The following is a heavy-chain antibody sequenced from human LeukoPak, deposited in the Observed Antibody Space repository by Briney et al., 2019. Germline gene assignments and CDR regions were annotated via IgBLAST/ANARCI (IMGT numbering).Heavy chain of an antibody. Sequence: GGSLRLSCVASGFSISSHWMPWVRQAPGKGLEWVAVIWYDGSNKYYADSVKGRFTISRDNSKNTLYLQMNSLRAEDTAVYYCARVGIRFLEQYYFDYWGQGTLVTVSS. D-gene: IGHD3-3*01. J-gene: IGHJ4*02. CDR3: ARVGIRFLEQYYFDY. V-gene: IGHV3-33*01. CDR1: GFSISSHW. CDR2: IWYDGSNK.